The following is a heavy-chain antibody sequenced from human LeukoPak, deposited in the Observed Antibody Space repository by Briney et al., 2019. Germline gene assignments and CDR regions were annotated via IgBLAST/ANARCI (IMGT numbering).Heavy chain of an antibody. Sequence: GGSLRLSCTTSGFTFSSYAMHWVRQAPGKGLEWVAVISNDVNKKYYSDSVKGRFTISRDNSKNTLYLQMNSLRAEDTAVYYCARDTDTVTTILDYWGQGTLVTVSS. CDR2: ISNDVNKK. D-gene: IGHD4-17*01. V-gene: IGHV3-30*04. J-gene: IGHJ4*02. CDR1: GFTFSSYA. CDR3: ARDTDTVTTILDY.